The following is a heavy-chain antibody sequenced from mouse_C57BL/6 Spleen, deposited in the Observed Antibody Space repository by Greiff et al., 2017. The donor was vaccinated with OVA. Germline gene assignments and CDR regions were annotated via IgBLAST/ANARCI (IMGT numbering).Heavy chain of an antibody. D-gene: IGHD3-2*02. Sequence: VQLQQSGPELVKPGASVKISCKASGYSFTDYNMNWVKRSNGKSLEWIGVINPNYGTTSYNQKFKGKATLTVDQSSSTAYMQLNSLTSEDSAVYYCAREKTAQATSYYYAMDYWGQGTSVTVSS. J-gene: IGHJ4*01. CDR2: INPNYGTT. V-gene: IGHV1-39*01. CDR3: AREKTAQATSYYYAMDY. CDR1: GYSFTDYN.